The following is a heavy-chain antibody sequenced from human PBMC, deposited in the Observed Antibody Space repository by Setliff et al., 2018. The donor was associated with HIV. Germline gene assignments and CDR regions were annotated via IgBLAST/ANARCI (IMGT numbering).Heavy chain of an antibody. Sequence: SDTLSLTCTVTGVSGGSINNYQWSWIRQPPGKGLEWIGYIYTSGSSNYNPSLKSRVTISGDTSKRQFSLKMSSVTAADTAVYYCARGEPVDILTGYFDYWGQGTLVTVSS. CDR3: ARGEPVDILTGYFDY. V-gene: IGHV4-4*08. CDR1: GGSINNYQ. D-gene: IGHD3-9*01. CDR2: IYTSGSS. J-gene: IGHJ4*02.